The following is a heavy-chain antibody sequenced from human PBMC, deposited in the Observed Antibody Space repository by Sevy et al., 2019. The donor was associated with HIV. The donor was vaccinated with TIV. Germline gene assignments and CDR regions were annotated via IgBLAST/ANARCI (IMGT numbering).Heavy chain of an antibody. CDR1: GFTFSRYD. CDR3: ARGTRYSGSYYLGDDAFDI. Sequence: GGSLRLSCAASGFTFSRYDMHWVRQATGKGLEWVSSIGTAGDTYYPGSVKGRFTISRENAKKSLYLQMNSLRAGDTAAYYYARGTRYSGSYYLGDDAFDIWGQGTMVTVSS. J-gene: IGHJ3*02. D-gene: IGHD1-26*01. CDR2: IGTAGDT. V-gene: IGHV3-13*01.